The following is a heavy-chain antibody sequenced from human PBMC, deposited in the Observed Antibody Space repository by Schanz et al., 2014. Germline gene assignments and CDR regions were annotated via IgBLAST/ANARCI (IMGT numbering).Heavy chain of an antibody. CDR3: ARGVRVRGIIIDY. J-gene: IGHJ4*02. D-gene: IGHD3-10*01. CDR2: LSGGSSYI. CDR1: GFSFSDYS. V-gene: IGHV3-21*01. Sequence: EVQLVESGGGLVQPGGSLRLSCAASGFSFSDYSMSWVRQAPGKGLEWVSSLSGGSSYIYYADSLKGRFTISRDNAKNSVYLQMNSLRAEDTAEYYCARGVRVRGIIIDYWGPGTLVTVSS.